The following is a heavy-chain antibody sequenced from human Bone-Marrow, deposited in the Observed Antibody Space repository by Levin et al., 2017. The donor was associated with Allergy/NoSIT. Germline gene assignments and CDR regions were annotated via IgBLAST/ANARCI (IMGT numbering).Heavy chain of an antibody. D-gene: IGHD2-21*01. V-gene: IGHV3-48*03. CDR2: IDSSGSIT. J-gene: IGHJ4*02. CDR3: TREIPHSQCGGDCFDY. CDR1: GFSFSTYE. Sequence: AGGSLRLSCAASGFSFSTYEMNWVRQAPGKGLEWLSYIDSSGSITHYADSVKGRFTISRDNAKNSLSLQMNSLRVEDTALYFCTREIPHSQCGGDCFDYWGQGTLVTVSS.